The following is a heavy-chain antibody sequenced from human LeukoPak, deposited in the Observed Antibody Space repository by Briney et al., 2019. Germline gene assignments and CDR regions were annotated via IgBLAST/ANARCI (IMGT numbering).Heavy chain of an antibody. CDR3: ARVAGTTSDAFDI. D-gene: IGHD4-17*01. Sequence: PSETLSLTCTVSGGSISSYYRSWIRQPPGKGLEWIGYIYYSGSTNYNPSLKSRVTISVDTSKNQFSLKLSSVTAADTAVYYCARVAGTTSDAFDIWGQGTMVTVSS. J-gene: IGHJ3*02. CDR2: IYYSGST. V-gene: IGHV4-59*08. CDR1: GGSISSYY.